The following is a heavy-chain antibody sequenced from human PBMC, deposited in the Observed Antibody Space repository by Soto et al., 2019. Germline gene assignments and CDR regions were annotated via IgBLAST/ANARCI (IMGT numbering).Heavy chain of an antibody. CDR3: AKSRGIVGATTRRRLGMDV. CDR1: GASISSINW. V-gene: IGHV4-4*02. CDR2: VYHSGIT. Sequence: SETLSLTXAISGASISSINWWTWVRQPPGKGLQWIGEVYHSGITDYNPSLKSRVTISVDKSKNQFSLNLTAATAADTAVYYCAKSRGIVGATTRRRLGMDVWGQGTMVTVSS. J-gene: IGHJ6*02. D-gene: IGHD1-26*01.